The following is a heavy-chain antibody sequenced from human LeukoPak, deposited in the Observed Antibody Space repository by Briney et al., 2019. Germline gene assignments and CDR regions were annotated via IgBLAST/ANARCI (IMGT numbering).Heavy chain of an antibody. J-gene: IGHJ4*02. Sequence: SETLSLTCTVSGGSISSSSYYWGWIRQPPGKGLEWIGSIYYSGSTYYNPSLKSRVTISVDTSKNQFSLKLSSVTAADTAVYYCASRGSYSDYWGQGTLVTVSS. CDR1: GGSISSSSYY. CDR3: ASRGSYSDY. CDR2: IYYSGST. V-gene: IGHV4-39*07. D-gene: IGHD1-26*01.